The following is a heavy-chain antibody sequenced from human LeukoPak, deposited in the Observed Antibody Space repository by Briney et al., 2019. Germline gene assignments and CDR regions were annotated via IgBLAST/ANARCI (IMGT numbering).Heavy chain of an antibody. CDR3: AADPYSGYVADSFDI. V-gene: IGHV1-58*02. Sequence: EASVKVSCKATGFTFRTSAMQWVRQARGQPLEWIGWIVVGGGHINYAQKFQERVAITRDMSTSTAYMELSSLRSEDTAVYYCAADPYSGYVADSFDIWGQGTMVTVSS. CDR2: IVVGGGHI. D-gene: IGHD5-12*01. CDR1: GFTFRTSA. J-gene: IGHJ3*02.